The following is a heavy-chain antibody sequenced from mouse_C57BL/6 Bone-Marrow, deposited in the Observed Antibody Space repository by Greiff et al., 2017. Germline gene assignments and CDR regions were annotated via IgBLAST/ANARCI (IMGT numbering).Heavy chain of an antibody. Sequence: QVQLQQPGAELVKPGASVKLSCKASGYTFTSYWMHWVKQRPGQGPEWIGMIHPNSGSTNYNEKFKSKATLTVDKSSSTAYMQLSSLTSEDSAVYYCARGGSSFWYFDVWGTGTTVTVSS. D-gene: IGHD1-1*01. CDR1: GYTFTSYW. CDR3: ARGGSSFWYFDV. CDR2: IHPNSGST. V-gene: IGHV1-64*01. J-gene: IGHJ1*03.